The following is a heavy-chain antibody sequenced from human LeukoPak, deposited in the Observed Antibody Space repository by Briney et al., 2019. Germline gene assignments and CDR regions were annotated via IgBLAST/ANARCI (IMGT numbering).Heavy chain of an antibody. CDR2: INIGSITV. V-gene: IGHV3-48*01. Sequence: GGSLRLSCAASGFPLSSYSINWVRQAPGKGLEWVSYINIGSITVNYADSVKGRFTISRDNAKNSLYLQMNSLRAEDTAVFYCSTAKFDNWGQGTLVTVSP. CDR1: GFPLSSYS. CDR3: STAKFDN. J-gene: IGHJ4*02.